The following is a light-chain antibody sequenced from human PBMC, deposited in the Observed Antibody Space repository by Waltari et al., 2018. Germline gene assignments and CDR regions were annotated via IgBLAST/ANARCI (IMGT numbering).Light chain of an antibody. CDR1: TRDMCGSNF. J-gene: IGLJ3*02. CDR3: SAFSGRNNFGV. Sequence: QSALTQPPSQSRSPGQSVTLSCTGTTRDMCGSNFVSWYQHRPRTAPRFLLYVVNKRHPALSVRFLFSKSGNTDSLTVSGPQPDDEADYYCSAFSGRNNFGVFGGGTKLTVL. CDR2: VVN. V-gene: IGLV2-8*01.